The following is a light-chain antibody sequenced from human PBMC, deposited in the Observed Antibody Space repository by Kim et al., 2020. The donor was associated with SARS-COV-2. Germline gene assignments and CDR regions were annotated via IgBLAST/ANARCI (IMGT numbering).Light chain of an antibody. J-gene: IGLJ2*01. CDR3: CSFAGSIIFAL. V-gene: IGLV2-23*03. CDR2: EGD. CDR1: SSDIGTYNL. Sequence: QSALTQPASVSGSPGQSITISCTGASSDIGTYNLVSWYQHHPGSAPKLIIYEGDKRPSGISHRFYASKSGNTASLTITGLQAEDEADYYCCSFAGSIIFALFGGGTQLTVL.